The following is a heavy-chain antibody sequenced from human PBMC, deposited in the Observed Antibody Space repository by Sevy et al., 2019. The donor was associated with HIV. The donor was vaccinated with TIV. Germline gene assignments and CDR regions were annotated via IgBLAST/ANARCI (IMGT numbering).Heavy chain of an antibody. D-gene: IGHD5-12*01. CDR2: IYSGGST. J-gene: IGHJ6*02. CDR1: GFTVSSNY. V-gene: IGHV3-53*01. CDR3: ARTAVEMATIAQNSRYYYYYGMDV. Sequence: GGSLRLSCAASGFTVSSNYMSWVRQATGKGLEWVSVIYSGGSTYYADSVKGRFTISRDNSKNTLYLQMNSLRAEDTAVYYCARTAVEMATIAQNSRYYYYYGMDVWGQGTTVTVSS.